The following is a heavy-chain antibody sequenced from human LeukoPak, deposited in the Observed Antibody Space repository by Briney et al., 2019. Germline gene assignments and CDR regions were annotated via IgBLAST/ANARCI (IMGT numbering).Heavy chain of an antibody. CDR1: GDSVSSNSAA. CDR3: VRILPGASYSFDY. V-gene: IGHV6-1*01. CDR2: TYYRSKWYI. D-gene: IGHD4/OR15-4a*01. J-gene: IGHJ4*02. Sequence: SQTLSLTCAISGDSVSSNSAAWNWVRQSPSRGLEWLGRTYYRSKWYIDYAVSVKSRISINPDTSKNLFSLHLNSVTPEDTAVYYCVRILPGASYSFDYWGQGTLVTVS.